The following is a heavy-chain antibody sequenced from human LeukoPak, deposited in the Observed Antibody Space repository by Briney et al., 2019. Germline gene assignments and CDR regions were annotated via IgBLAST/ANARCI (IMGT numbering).Heavy chain of an antibody. Sequence: SETLSLTCAVYGGSFSGCYWSWIRQPPGKGLEWIGEINHSGSTNYNPSLKSRVTISVDTSKNQFSLKLSSVPAADTAVYYCARGVIRYFDWSYYYYYMDVWGKGTTVTVSS. V-gene: IGHV4-34*01. CDR3: ARGVIRYFDWSYYYYYMDV. CDR1: GGSFSGCY. CDR2: INHSGST. D-gene: IGHD3-9*01. J-gene: IGHJ6*03.